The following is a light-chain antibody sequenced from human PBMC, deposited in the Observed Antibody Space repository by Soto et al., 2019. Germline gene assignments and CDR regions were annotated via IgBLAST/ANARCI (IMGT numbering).Light chain of an antibody. CDR3: MQSLQTPPFT. V-gene: IGKV2-28*01. CDR1: QSLLHSNGYSY. Sequence: DIVMTQSPLSLPVSPGEPASISCRSSQSLLHSNGYSYLDWYLQKPGQSPQLLIYLASKRASGVPDRFSCSGSSTDFTLKISSVEAEDVGVYYCMQSLQTPPFTFGPGTKVDIK. J-gene: IGKJ3*01. CDR2: LAS.